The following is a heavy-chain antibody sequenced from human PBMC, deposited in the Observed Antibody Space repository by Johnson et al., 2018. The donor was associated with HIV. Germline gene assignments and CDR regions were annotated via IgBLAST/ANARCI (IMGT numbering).Heavy chain of an antibody. CDR2: ISYDGSNK. V-gene: IGHV3-30-3*01. D-gene: IGHD6-13*01. Sequence: QMQLVESGGGVVQPGRSLRLSCAASGFTFSSYAMHWVRQAPGKGLEWVAVISYDGSNKYYADSVKGRFTISRDNVKNSLYLQMNSLRAEDTAVYYCARPAGTGLVNAFDIWGQGTMVTVSS. J-gene: IGHJ3*02. CDR1: GFTFSSYA. CDR3: ARPAGTGLVNAFDI.